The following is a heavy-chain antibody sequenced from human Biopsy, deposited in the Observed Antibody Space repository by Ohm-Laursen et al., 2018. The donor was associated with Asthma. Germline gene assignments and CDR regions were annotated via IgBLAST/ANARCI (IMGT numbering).Heavy chain of an antibody. Sequence: ASVKVSCKTSGYTFNSAGITWVRQAPGQGLEWMGWISAYNGNTKVAQKLQDRVIMITDTSTSTAYMELRSLRSDDTAVYFCARAVDYSHYYGIDVWGQGTTVTVS. D-gene: IGHD3-10*01. CDR3: ARAVDYSHYYGIDV. CDR1: GYTFNSAG. CDR2: ISAYNGNT. J-gene: IGHJ6*02. V-gene: IGHV1-18*01.